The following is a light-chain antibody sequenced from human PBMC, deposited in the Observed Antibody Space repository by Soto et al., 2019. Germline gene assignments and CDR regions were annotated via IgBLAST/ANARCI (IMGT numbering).Light chain of an antibody. V-gene: IGKV3-11*01. J-gene: IGKJ4*01. CDR2: DAS. CDR3: QQRSNWPLT. CDR1: QSVSSY. Sequence: EIVLTQSPATLSLSPGERATLSCRASQSVSSYLAWYQQKPGQAPRLLIYDASNRATGIPARFSGSESGTDFTPTISSLEPEDFAVYYCQQRSNWPLTFGGGTKVDIK.